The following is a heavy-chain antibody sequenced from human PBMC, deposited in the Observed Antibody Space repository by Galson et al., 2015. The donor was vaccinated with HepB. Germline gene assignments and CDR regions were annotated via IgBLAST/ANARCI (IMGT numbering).Heavy chain of an antibody. D-gene: IGHD1-26*01. CDR2: IIPIFGTT. J-gene: IGHJ4*02. CDR1: GDSFINYA. CDR3: ARDRSGSYNFDF. Sequence: KVSCKASGDSFINYAISWVRQAPEQGLEWMGGIIPIFGTTIYAQKFQNRVTITADESASTAYMELSSLRSEDSAVYYCARDRSGSYNFDFWGQGTLVTVSS. V-gene: IGHV1-69*01.